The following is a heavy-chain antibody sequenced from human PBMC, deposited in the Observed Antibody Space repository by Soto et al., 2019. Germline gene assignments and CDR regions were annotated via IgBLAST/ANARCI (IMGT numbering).Heavy chain of an antibody. CDR3: ARRDLTVATDY. Sequence: QVQLQESGPGLVKPSQTLSLTCTVSGGSISSGDYYWSWIRQPPGKGLEWIGYIYYSGTTYYNPSLKRRVTISADTSKNQFSLKLSSVTAADTAVYYCARRDLTVATDYWGQGTLVTVSS. CDR1: GGSISSGDYY. D-gene: IGHD4-17*01. CDR2: IYYSGTT. J-gene: IGHJ4*02. V-gene: IGHV4-30-4*01.